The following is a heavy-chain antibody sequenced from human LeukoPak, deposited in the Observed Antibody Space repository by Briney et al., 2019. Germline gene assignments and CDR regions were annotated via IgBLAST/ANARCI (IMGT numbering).Heavy chain of an antibody. CDR1: GYTLTELS. D-gene: IGHD2-2*01. J-gene: IGHJ4*02. CDR2: INPNSGGT. CDR3: AKGVVVVPAAMAGYFDY. Sequence: ASVKVSCKVSGYTLTELSMHWVRQAPGQGLEWMGWINPNSGGTNYAQKFQGRVTMTRDTSINTAYMELSRLTSDDTAVYYCAKGVVVVPAAMAGYFDYWGQGTLVAVSS. V-gene: IGHV1-2*02.